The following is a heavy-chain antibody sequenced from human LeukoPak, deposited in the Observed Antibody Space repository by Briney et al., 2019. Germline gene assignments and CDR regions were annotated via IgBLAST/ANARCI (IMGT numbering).Heavy chain of an antibody. J-gene: IGHJ5*02. V-gene: IGHV4-34*01. CDR1: GGSFSGYY. CDR2: IYHSGGT. Sequence: PSETLSLTCAVYGGSFSGYYWSWIRQPPGKGLEWIGEIYHSGGTNYNPSLKSRVTISVDKSKNQLSLKLSSVTAADTAVYYCARVRIGWFDPWGQGTLVTVSS. D-gene: IGHD2-15*01. CDR3: ARVRIGWFDP.